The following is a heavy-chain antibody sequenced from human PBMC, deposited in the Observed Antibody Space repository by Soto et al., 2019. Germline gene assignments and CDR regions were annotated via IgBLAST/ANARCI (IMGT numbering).Heavy chain of an antibody. V-gene: IGHV1-18*01. J-gene: IGHJ4*02. CDR2: ISAYNGNT. CDR3: ARAGVRRYDFWSGYLLNFDY. Sequence: ASVKVSCKASGYTFTSYGISWVRQAPGQGLEWMGWISAYNGNTNYAQKLQGRVTMTTDTSTSTAYMELRSLRSDDTAVYYCARAGVRRYDFWSGYLLNFDYWGQGTLVTVSS. D-gene: IGHD3-3*01. CDR1: GYTFTSYG.